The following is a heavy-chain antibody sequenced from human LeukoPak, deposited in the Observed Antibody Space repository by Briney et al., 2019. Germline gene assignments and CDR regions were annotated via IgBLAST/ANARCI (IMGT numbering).Heavy chain of an antibody. Sequence: PGGSLRLSCAASGFTFSSYGMHWVRQAPGKGLEWVAFIRYDGSNKYYADSVKGRFTISRDNSKNTLYLQMNSLRAEDTAVYYCARVACRGSSTSCPLDYWGQGTLVTVSS. V-gene: IGHV3-30*02. CDR1: GFTFSSYG. CDR3: ARVACRGSSTSCPLDY. CDR2: IRYDGSNK. D-gene: IGHD2-2*01. J-gene: IGHJ4*02.